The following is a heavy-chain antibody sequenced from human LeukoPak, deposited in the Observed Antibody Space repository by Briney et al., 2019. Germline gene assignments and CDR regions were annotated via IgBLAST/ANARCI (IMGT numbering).Heavy chain of an antibody. J-gene: IGHJ6*03. V-gene: IGHV3-21*01. Sequence: PGGSLRLSCAAPGITFSNYNMNWVRQAPGKGLEWISSITSSSSYTFYADSVKGRFTISRDNAKNSLYLQMNSLRVEDTAVYYCAREGLITMVRGENYYYMDVWGKGTTVTVSS. CDR3: AREGLITMVRGENYYYMDV. D-gene: IGHD3-10*01. CDR1: GITFSNYN. CDR2: ITSSSSYT.